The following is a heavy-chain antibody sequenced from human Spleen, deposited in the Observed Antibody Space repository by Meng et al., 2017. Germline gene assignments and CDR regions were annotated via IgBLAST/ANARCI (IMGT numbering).Heavy chain of an antibody. CDR3: ARDEDISAAGKLFGDY. V-gene: IGHV1-2*06. Sequence: QGQVVQSGAEVKKAGASVKVSCKASGYTFPDYWLNWVRRAPGQGLEWMGRINPKSGDTHYAQRFQGRVTMTGDTSISTAYMELSGLRSDDTAMYYCARDEDISAAGKLFGDYWGQGTLVTVSS. D-gene: IGHD6-13*01. J-gene: IGHJ4*02. CDR1: GYTFPDYW. CDR2: INPKSGDT.